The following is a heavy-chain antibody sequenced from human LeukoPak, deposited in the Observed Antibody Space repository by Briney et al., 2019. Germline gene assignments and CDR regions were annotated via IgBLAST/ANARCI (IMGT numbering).Heavy chain of an antibody. J-gene: IGHJ4*02. CDR3: AREGGFYRPLDY. CDR2: VHLDGRP. CDR1: GGSVINTNW. Sequence: SETLSLTCGVSGGSVINTNWWTWLRQPPGKGLEWIGAVHLDGRPNYTPSLESRLSMSVDVSENPVSLKLTFVTAADTAVYYCAREGGFYRPLDYSGQGTLVTVSS. D-gene: IGHD3-3*01. V-gene: IGHV4/OR15-8*01.